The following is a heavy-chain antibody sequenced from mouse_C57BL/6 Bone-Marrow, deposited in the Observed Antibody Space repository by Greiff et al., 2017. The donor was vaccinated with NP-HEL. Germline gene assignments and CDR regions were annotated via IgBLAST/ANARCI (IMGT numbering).Heavy chain of an antibody. J-gene: IGHJ4*01. Sequence: EVQLVESGEGLVKPGGSLKLSCAASGFTFSSYAMSWVRQTPEKRLEWVAYISSGGDYIYYADTVKGRFTISRDNARNTLYLQMSSLKSEDTAMYYCTRDTWITTVVSPMDYWGQGTSVTVSS. CDR1: GFTFSSYA. CDR3: TRDTWITTVVSPMDY. CDR2: ISSGGDYI. V-gene: IGHV5-9-1*02. D-gene: IGHD1-1*01.